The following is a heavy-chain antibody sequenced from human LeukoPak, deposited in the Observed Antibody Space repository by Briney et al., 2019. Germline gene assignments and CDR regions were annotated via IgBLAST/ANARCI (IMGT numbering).Heavy chain of an antibody. J-gene: IGHJ4*02. D-gene: IGHD3-3*01. V-gene: IGHV1-46*01. CDR1: GYTFTSYY. Sequence: ASVKVSCKASGYTFTSYYMHWVRRAPGQGLEWMGIINPSGGSTSYAQKFQGRVTMTRDTSTSTVYMELSSLRSEDTAVYYCARVPIQKYYDFWSGYYPHDYWGQGTLVTVSS. CDR3: ARVPIQKYYDFWSGYYPHDY. CDR2: INPSGGST.